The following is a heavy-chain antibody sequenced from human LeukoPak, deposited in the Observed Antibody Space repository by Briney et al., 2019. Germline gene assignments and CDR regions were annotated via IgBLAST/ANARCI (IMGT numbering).Heavy chain of an antibody. V-gene: IGHV1-24*01. CDR1: GYTLTELS. CDR2: FDPEDGET. Sequence: ASLTVSCKVSGYTLTELSMHWVRQAPGKGLEWMGGFDPEDGETIYAQKFQGRVTMTEDTSTDTAYMELSSLRSEDTAVYYCATDAADYSGTFDYWGQGTLVTVSS. CDR3: ATDAADYSGTFDY. J-gene: IGHJ4*02. D-gene: IGHD1-26*01.